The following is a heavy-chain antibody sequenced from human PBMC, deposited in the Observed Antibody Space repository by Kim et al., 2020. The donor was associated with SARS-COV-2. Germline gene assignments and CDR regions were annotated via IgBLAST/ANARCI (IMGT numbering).Heavy chain of an antibody. Sequence: SETLSLTCSVSGGSLTNDTLYWTWIRQTAGKGLEWIGHIYSSGHTNYNPSLKSRLTISMDTSKKQFSLGLTSVTAADTALYFCARKRGSGWYQGWFDPWGQGILVTVSS. D-gene: IGHD6-19*01. J-gene: IGHJ5*02. CDR3: ARKRGSGWYQGWFDP. V-gene: IGHV4-61*09. CDR1: GGSLTNDTLY. CDR2: IYSSGHT.